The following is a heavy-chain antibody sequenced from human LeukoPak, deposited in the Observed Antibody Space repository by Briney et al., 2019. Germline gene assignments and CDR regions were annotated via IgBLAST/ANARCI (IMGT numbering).Heavy chain of an antibody. CDR1: GFTFTSYS. CDR2: ISGGGGST. Sequence: GGSLRLSCAASGFTFTSYSMNWVRQAPGKGLEWVSTISGGGGSTYYADSVKGRFTISRDNSKNTLYLQVNSLRAEDTAVYYCARAENGMDVWGRGTAVTVS. CDR3: ARAENGMDV. J-gene: IGHJ6*02. V-gene: IGHV3-23*01.